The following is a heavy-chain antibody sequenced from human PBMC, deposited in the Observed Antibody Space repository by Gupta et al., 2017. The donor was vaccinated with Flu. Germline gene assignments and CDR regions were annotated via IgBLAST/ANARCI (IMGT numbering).Heavy chain of an antibody. CDR1: SNHV. CDR2: LSPNKVRK. J-gene: IGHJ3*01. Sequence: SNHVMGWVRQAPRRGLEWVPALSPNKVRKYDADAGKGRFTITRDSSKNTLDLQMQSLREEETEIYFCPKPRTRGLCGDFDGWAQGT. D-gene: IGHD2-2*01. V-gene: IGHV3-23*01. CDR3: PKPRTRGLCGDFDG.